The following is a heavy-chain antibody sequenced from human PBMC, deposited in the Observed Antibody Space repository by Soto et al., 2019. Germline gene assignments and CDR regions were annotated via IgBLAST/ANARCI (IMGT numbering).Heavy chain of an antibody. CDR3: AAETGAHRGYYYYGMDV. Sequence: SVKVSCKASGFTFTSSAVQWVRQARGQRLEWIGWIVVGSGNTSYAQKFQERVTITRDMSTSTAYMELSSLRSEDTAVYYCAAETGAHRGYYYYGMDVWGQGTTVTVS. CDR2: IVVGSGNT. J-gene: IGHJ6*02. V-gene: IGHV1-58*01. D-gene: IGHD3-16*01. CDR1: GFTFTSSA.